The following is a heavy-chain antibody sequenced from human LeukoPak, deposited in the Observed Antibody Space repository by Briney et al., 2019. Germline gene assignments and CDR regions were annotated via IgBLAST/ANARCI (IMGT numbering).Heavy chain of an antibody. Sequence: GGSLRLSCAGSGFSFSSYGMHWVRQAPGKGLEWMAFIRSDGSNKYYADSVKGRFTISRDKSKNTLYLQMNSLRAEDTAVYYCAKDLDYYGSGSAFDYWGQGTLVTVSS. D-gene: IGHD3-10*01. J-gene: IGHJ4*02. CDR2: IRSDGSNK. CDR1: GFSFSSYG. CDR3: AKDLDYYGSGSAFDY. V-gene: IGHV3-30*02.